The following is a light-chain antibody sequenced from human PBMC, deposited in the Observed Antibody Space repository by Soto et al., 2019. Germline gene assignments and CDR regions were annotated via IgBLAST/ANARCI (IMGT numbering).Light chain of an antibody. CDR2: GAS. CDR1: QSLSKS. Sequence: EVVLTRSPATLSLTPGKRATLSCRASQSLSKSLVWYQQKPGQAPRLLINGASNRATGIPARFSGSGSGTDFTLTISSLEPEDFAVYCCQQRSSWPLTFGGGTKVDIK. V-gene: IGKV3-11*01. J-gene: IGKJ4*02. CDR3: QQRSSWPLT.